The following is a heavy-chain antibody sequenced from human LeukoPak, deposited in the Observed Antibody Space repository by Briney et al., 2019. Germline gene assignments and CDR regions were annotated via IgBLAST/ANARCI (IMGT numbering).Heavy chain of an antibody. Sequence: PGGSLRLSCAASGFTFSSYWMHWVRQAPGEGLVWVSLINSAGSTTTYADSVKGRFTISRDNAKNTLYLQMNSLRAEDTAVYYCASSYGSGRFDPWGQGTLVTVSS. J-gene: IGHJ5*02. CDR3: ASSYGSGRFDP. V-gene: IGHV3-74*01. CDR2: INSAGSTT. CDR1: GFTFSSYW. D-gene: IGHD3-10*01.